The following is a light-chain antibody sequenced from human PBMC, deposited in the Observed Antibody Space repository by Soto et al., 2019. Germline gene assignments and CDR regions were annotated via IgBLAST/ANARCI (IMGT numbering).Light chain of an antibody. J-gene: IGKJ4*01. Sequence: DIVMTQSPDSLAVSLGERATINCKSSETILYTPNNNNYLAWFQKKPGQPPRLLIYWASTRQSGVPDRFSGSGSGTEFTLTISSLQAEDVAVYYCHQYGGSPLTFGGGTKVEIK. CDR1: ETILYTPNNNNY. V-gene: IGKV4-1*01. CDR2: WAS. CDR3: HQYGGSPLT.